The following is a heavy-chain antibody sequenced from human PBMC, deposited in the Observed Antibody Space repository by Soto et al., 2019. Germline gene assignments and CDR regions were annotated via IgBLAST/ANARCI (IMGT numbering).Heavy chain of an antibody. Sequence: SGPTLVKPTQTLTLTCTFSGFSLSPSGVGVGWIRQPPGKALEWLALIYLDDDKRNSPALKSRLTITKDTSKNQVVLTMTNMDPVDTATYYCAHRPRGIAAALGWGQGTLVTVSS. D-gene: IGHD6-13*01. J-gene: IGHJ4*02. CDR2: IYLDDDK. CDR1: GFSLSPSGVG. CDR3: AHRPRGIAAALG. V-gene: IGHV2-5*02.